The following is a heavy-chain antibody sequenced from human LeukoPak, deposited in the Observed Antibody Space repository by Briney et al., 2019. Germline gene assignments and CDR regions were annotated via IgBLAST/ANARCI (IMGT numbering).Heavy chain of an antibody. V-gene: IGHV4-34*01. CDR2: INHSGST. CDR1: GGSFSGYY. Sequence: PSETLPLTCAVYGGSFSGYYWSWIRQPPGKGLEWIGEINHSGSTNYNPSLKSRVTISVDTSKNQFSLKLSSVTAADTAVYYCATRGAGGAIDYWGQGTLVTVSS. CDR3: ATRGAGGAIDY. J-gene: IGHJ4*02. D-gene: IGHD3-16*01.